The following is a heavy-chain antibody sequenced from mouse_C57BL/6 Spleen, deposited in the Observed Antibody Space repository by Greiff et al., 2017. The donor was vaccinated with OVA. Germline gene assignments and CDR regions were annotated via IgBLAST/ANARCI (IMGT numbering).Heavy chain of an antibody. V-gene: IGHV5-17*01. Sequence: EVKLVESGGGLVKPGGSLKLSCAASGFTFSDYGMHWVRQAPEKGLEWVAYISSGSSTIYYADTVKGRFTISRDHAKNTLFLQMTSLRSEDTAMYYCARPDYGSSYVDYYAMDYWGQGTSVTVSS. CDR2: ISSGSSTI. J-gene: IGHJ4*01. CDR1: GFTFSDYG. D-gene: IGHD1-1*01. CDR3: ARPDYGSSYVDYYAMDY.